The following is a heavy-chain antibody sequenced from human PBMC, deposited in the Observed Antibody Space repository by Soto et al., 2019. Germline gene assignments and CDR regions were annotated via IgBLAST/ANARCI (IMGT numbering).Heavy chain of an antibody. CDR3: ARIPLLQGGWFDP. Sequence: TLSLTGTVSGESMNTGDYYWSWLRQPPRKGLEWIGYIYYTGITYYNPSLKSQFTISIDTSKTQLYLKVNSVTAADTAVYYWARIPLLQGGWFDPWGQGTLVTVSS. CDR2: IYYTGIT. V-gene: IGHV4-30-4*01. CDR1: GESMNTGDYY. D-gene: IGHD1-26*01. J-gene: IGHJ5*02.